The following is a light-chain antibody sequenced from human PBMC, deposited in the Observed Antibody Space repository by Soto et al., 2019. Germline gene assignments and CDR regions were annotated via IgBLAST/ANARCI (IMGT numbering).Light chain of an antibody. Sequence: EIVWTQSPDTLSLSPGERATLSCRASQSVTNYIAWYQQRPGQAPRLLIYDASNRASGVPARFSGSGSGTDFTLTISDLEPADFALYYCQQRLNWPPGFGQGTKVDIK. CDR1: QSVTNY. CDR3: QQRLNWPPG. CDR2: DAS. V-gene: IGKV3-11*01. J-gene: IGKJ1*01.